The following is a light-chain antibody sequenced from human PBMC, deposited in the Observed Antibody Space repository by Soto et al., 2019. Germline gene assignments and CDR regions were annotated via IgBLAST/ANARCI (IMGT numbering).Light chain of an antibody. Sequence: EIVLTQSPGTLSLSPGERATLSCRASQSVSNNYLAWYQQKPGQAPRLLIYGASNRATGIPDRFSGSGSGTDFTLTISRLEPEDVAVYYCQQYYNTPLTFGGGTKVQIK. V-gene: IGKV3-20*01. J-gene: IGKJ4*01. CDR3: QQYYNTPLT. CDR2: GAS. CDR1: QSVSNNY.